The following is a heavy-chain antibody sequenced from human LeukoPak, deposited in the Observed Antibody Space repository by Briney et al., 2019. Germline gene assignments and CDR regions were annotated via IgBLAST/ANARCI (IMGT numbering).Heavy chain of an antibody. J-gene: IGHJ6*02. D-gene: IGHD6-6*01. CDR3: ARLRSVASTDAKYYYYGMDV. Sequence: SETLSLTCSVSGGSISSRDHYWSWIRQHPGKGLEWIGYIFYSGSTHYNPSLKSRVTISVDPSKNQFSLKLSSVTAADTAVYYCARLRSVASTDAKYYYYGMDVWGQGTTVTVSS. CDR2: IFYSGST. CDR1: GGSISSRDHY. V-gene: IGHV4-31*03.